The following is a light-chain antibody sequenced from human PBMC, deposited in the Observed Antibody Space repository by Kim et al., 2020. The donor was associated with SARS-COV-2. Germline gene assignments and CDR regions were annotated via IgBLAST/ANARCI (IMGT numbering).Light chain of an antibody. CDR2: DAS. CDR1: QGVSSY. J-gene: IGKJ4*01. V-gene: IGKV3-11*01. Sequence: LFPGERATLSCRASQGVSSYLAWYQQKPGQAPRLLIYDASNRATGIPARFSGSGSGTDFTLTIGSLEPEDFAVYYCQQRGNWPLTFGGGTKVDIK. CDR3: QQRGNWPLT.